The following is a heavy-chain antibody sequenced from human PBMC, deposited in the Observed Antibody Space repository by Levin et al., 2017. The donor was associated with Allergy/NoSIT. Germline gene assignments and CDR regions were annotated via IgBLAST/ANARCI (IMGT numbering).Heavy chain of an antibody. V-gene: IGHV3-9*01. CDR3: ARDILGGGDFYYGMDV. Sequence: GGSLRLSCAASGFIFDDYAMHWVRQAPGKGLEWVSGISWNSGVIGYADSVKGRFTMSRDNAKNSLYLQMNSLRPEDAALYYCARDILGGGDFYYGMDVWGQGTTVTVSS. CDR1: GFIFDDYA. D-gene: IGHD1-26*01. J-gene: IGHJ6*02. CDR2: ISWNSGVI.